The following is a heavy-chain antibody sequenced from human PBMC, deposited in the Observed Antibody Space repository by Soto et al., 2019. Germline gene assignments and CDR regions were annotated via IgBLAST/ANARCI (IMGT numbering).Heavy chain of an antibody. V-gene: IGHV1-69*08. D-gene: IGHD2-2*01. J-gene: IGHJ6*02. CDR1: GGTFSRYS. CDR2: IIPIFGIP. Sequence: QVQLVQSGAEVKKPGSSVKVSCKASGGTFSRYSITWVRQAPGHGLEWIGRIIPIFGIPTYAQKFQGRVTFTAEESTRTDYMELSSLRSDDTAVYYCAREDRDRETGLVPAAIAGMDVWGQGTTVTVS. CDR3: AREDRDRETGLVPAAIAGMDV.